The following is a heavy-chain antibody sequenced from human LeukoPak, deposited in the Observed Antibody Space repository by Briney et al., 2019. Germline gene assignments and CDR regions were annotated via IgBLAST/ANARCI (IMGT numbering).Heavy chain of an antibody. CDR1: GFTFSSSA. CDR3: ARDNTIGAADYYFDY. CDR2: ISASGGST. V-gene: IGHV3-23*01. D-gene: IGHD6-13*01. Sequence: GGSLRLSCAASGFTFSSSAMSWVRQVPGKGLEWVSGISASGGSTSYADSVRGRFTISRDNSKNTLYLQMNSLRADDTAVYYCARDNTIGAADYYFDYWGQGTLVTVSS. J-gene: IGHJ4*02.